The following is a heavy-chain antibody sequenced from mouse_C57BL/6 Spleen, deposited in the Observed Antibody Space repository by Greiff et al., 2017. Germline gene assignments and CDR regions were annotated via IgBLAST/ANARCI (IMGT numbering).Heavy chain of an antibody. CDR3: TKEGNWDEGYAMDY. J-gene: IGHJ4*01. Sequence: VKLQESGPGLVAPSQSLSITCTVSGFSLTSYGVSWVRQPPGKGLEWLGVIWGDGSTNYHSALISRLSISKDNSKSQVFLKLNSLQTDDTATYYCTKEGNWDEGYAMDYWGQGTSVTVSS. CDR1: GFSLTSYG. D-gene: IGHD4-1*01. CDR2: IWGDGST. V-gene: IGHV2-3*01.